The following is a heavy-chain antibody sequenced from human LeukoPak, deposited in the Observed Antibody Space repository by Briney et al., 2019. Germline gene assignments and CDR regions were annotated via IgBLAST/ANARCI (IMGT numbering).Heavy chain of an antibody. CDR3: ARSWAGMYYPFYYFDY. D-gene: IGHD1-26*01. CDR1: GESFSGYY. Sequence: SETLSLTCAVSGESFSGYYWSWIRQPPGKGLEWIAEINHRGTTHYNPSLKSRVNISADTSKNQFSLHLDSVTAADTAVYYCARSWAGMYYPFYYFDYWGQGTLVSVSS. J-gene: IGHJ4*02. V-gene: IGHV4-34*01. CDR2: INHRGTT.